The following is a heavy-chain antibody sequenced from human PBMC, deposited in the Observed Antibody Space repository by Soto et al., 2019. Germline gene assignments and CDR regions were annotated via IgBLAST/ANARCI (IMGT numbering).Heavy chain of an antibody. CDR3: ARDHGSGWSDY. J-gene: IGHJ4*02. CDR2: ISSSSSYI. D-gene: IGHD6-19*01. V-gene: IGHV3-21*01. CDR1: GFTFSSYS. Sequence: GESLKISCAASGFTFSSYSMNWVRQAPGKGLEWVSSISSSSSYIYYADSVKGRFTISRDNAKNSLYLQMNSLRAEDTAVYYCARDHGSGWSDYWGQGTLVTVSS.